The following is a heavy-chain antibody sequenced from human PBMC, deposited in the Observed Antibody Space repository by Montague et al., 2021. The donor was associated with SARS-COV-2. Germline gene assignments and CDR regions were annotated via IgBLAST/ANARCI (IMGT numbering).Heavy chain of an antibody. J-gene: IGHJ4*02. CDR1: GGSISSSTYY. D-gene: IGHD6-19*01. CDR3: ATQEDPSGWIPGPFDF. Sequence: SETLSLTCTVPGGSISSSTYYWARIRQPPGKGLEWIGSIYYRGSTYYNPSLKSRVIISVDTSKNQLSLKLSSVTAADTAVYYCATQEDPSGWIPGPFDFWGQGTLLTVSS. CDR2: IYYRGST. V-gene: IGHV4-39*01.